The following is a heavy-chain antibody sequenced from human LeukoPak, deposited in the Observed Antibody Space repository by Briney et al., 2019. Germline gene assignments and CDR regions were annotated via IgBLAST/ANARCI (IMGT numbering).Heavy chain of an antibody. J-gene: IGHJ4*02. CDR1: GDSVSSNSAA. CDR3: ARAGTYYYGSGSYSRFDY. D-gene: IGHD3-10*01. CDR2: TYYRSKWYN. Sequence: SQTLSLTCAISGDSVSSNSAAWNWIRQSPSRGLEWLGRTYYRSKWYNDYAVSVKSRITINPDTSKNQFSLQLSSVTAADTAVYYCARAGTYYYGSGSYSRFDYWGQGTLVTVSS. V-gene: IGHV6-1*01.